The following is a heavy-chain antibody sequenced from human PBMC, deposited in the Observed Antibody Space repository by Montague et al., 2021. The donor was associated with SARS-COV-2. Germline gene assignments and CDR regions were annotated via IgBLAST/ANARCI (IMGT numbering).Heavy chain of an antibody. J-gene: IGHJ2*01. CDR1: IFTFSSYW. V-gene: IGHV3-7*01. CDR3: ATVGATSWYFDL. D-gene: IGHD1-26*01. Sequence: SLRLSFAASIFTFSSYWMSWVRQAPGKGLEWVANIKQDGSEKYYVDSVKGRFTISRDNAKNSLYLQMNSLRAEDTAVYYCATVGATSWYFDLWGRGTLVTVSS. CDR2: IKQDGSEK.